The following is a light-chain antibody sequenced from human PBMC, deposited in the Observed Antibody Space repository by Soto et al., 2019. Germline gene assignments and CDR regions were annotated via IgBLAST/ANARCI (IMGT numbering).Light chain of an antibody. CDR1: QSVSSSY. CDR2: GAS. Sequence: EIVLTQSPGTLSLSPGEIATLSCRASQSVSSSYLGWYQQKPGQAPRLLIYGASNRATGIPYRFSGSGSGTDFTLTISRLEPEDFAVYYCQSYTTSPPWLTFGGGTKVEI. V-gene: IGKV3-20*01. CDR3: QSYTTSPPWLT. J-gene: IGKJ4*01.